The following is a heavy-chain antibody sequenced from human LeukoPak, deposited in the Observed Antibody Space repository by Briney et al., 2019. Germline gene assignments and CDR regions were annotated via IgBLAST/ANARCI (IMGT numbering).Heavy chain of an antibody. CDR1: GFTFSLYW. CDR3: ARRPGGYYDSNGILEYFDY. Sequence: PGGSLRLSCGASGFTFSLYWMSWVRQAPGKGLEWVANIKQDGSEKYYVDSVKGRFTISRDNAKKSLYLQMNSLRAEDTAVYYCARRPGGYYDSNGILEYFDYWGQGILVTVSS. J-gene: IGHJ4*02. V-gene: IGHV3-7*01. D-gene: IGHD3-22*01. CDR2: IKQDGSEK.